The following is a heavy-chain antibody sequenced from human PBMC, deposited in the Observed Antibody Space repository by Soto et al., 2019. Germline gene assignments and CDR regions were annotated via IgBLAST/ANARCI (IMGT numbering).Heavy chain of an antibody. Sequence: QVQLQQWGAGLLKPSETLSLTCAVYGGSFSGYYWSWIRQPPGKGLEWIGEINHSGSTNYNPSLKSRVTISVDTSKNQFSLKLSSVTAADTAVYYCARVSPRNSIAARRLYYMDVWGKGTTVTVSS. CDR3: ARVSPRNSIAARRLYYMDV. V-gene: IGHV4-34*01. J-gene: IGHJ6*03. D-gene: IGHD6-6*01. CDR1: GGSFSGYY. CDR2: INHSGST.